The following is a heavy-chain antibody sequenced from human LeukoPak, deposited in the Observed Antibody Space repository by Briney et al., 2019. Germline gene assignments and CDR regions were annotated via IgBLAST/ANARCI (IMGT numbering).Heavy chain of an antibody. CDR1: GYSISSGYY. V-gene: IGHV4-38-2*01. CDR3: ARVSHYYGSGSWD. J-gene: IGHJ4*02. CDR2: IYHSGST. Sequence: PSETLSLTCAVSGYSISSGYYWGWIRQPPGKGLERIGSIYHSGSTYYNPSLKSRVTISVDTSKNQFSLKLSSVTAADTAVYYCARVSHYYGSGSWDWGQGTLVTVSS. D-gene: IGHD3-10*01.